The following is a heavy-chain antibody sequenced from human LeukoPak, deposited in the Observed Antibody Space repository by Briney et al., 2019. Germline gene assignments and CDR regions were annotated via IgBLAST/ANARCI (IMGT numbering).Heavy chain of an antibody. CDR2: IYHSGST. J-gene: IGHJ6*03. D-gene: IGHD5-12*01. Sequence: SETLSLTCTVSGYSISSDYYWGWIRQPPGKGLEWIGSIYHSGSTYYNPSLKSRVTISVDTSKNQCSLKLNSVTAADTAVYYCARGVATFPGYSYYYYMVVWGKGTTVTVSS. V-gene: IGHV4-38-2*02. CDR3: ARGVATFPGYSYYYYMVV. CDR1: GYSISSDYY.